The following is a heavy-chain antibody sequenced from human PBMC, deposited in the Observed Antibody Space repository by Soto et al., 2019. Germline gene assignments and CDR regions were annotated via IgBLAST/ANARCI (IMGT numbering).Heavy chain of an antibody. D-gene: IGHD2-15*01. J-gene: IGHJ4*02. CDR3: AKRAGYSSGWLDY. CDR1: GFTFSSYA. V-gene: IGHV3-23*01. CDR2: ISGSGGST. Sequence: EVQLLESGGGLVQPGGSLRLSCTASGFTFSSYAMSWVRQVPGKGLEWVSTISGSGGSTYYTDSVKGRFTISRDNSKNTLYLQMNSLRVEDTAVYYCAKRAGYSSGWLDYWGQGTLFTVSS.